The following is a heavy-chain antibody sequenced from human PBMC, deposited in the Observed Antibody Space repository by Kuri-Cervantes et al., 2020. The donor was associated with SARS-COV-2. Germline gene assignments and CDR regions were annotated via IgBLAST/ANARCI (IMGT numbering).Heavy chain of an antibody. CDR3: ALDPTSHWNLDH. CDR2: IDWDDDT. V-gene: IGHV2-70*17. Sequence: SGPTLVKPTQTLTLTCTFSGFSLTTSGMCVSWVRQAPGKALEWLARIDWDDDTFYSRSLKTRMTISKDTSKNHVVLTLDFVDHSDTATYYCALDPTSHWNLDHWGPGTLVTVSS. D-gene: IGHD1-1*01. J-gene: IGHJ4*02. CDR1: GFSLTTSGMC.